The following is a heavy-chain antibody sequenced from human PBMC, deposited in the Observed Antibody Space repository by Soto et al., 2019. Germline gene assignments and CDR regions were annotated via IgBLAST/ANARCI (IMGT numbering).Heavy chain of an antibody. CDR2: ISGSGGST. V-gene: IGHV3-23*01. J-gene: IGHJ6*02. D-gene: IGHD2-2*01. CDR1: ECAFSRYA. Sequence: PGGSLRHSFAAAECAFSRYASSWVSQAPGNGLEWVSAISGSGGSTYYADSVKGRFTISRDNSKSTLNLKMNSLRAEDTAVYYCAKVPVVVVPAAGPPEERYYYYGMDVWGQGTTVTVSS. CDR3: AKVPVVVVPAAGPPEERYYYYGMDV.